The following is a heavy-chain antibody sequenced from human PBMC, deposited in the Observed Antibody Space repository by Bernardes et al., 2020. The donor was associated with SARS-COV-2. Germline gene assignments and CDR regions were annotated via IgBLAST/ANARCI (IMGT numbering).Heavy chain of an antibody. CDR3: AGVTYSSGSDFDY. J-gene: IGHJ4*02. CDR2: IYPNDGGT. V-gene: IGHV1-2*02. D-gene: IGHD3-22*01. CDR1: GYTFTAYH. Sequence: KACCKASGYTFTAYHIHWVRQVPGQGLEWMGWIYPNDGGTAYAQRFQGRVTMTTDTSISTAFMELSRLRFDDTAVYYCAGVTYSSGSDFDYWGQGTLVTVSS.